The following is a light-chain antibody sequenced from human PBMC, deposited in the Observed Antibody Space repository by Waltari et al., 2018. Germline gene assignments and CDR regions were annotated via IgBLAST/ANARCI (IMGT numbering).Light chain of an antibody. Sequence: SYELTQPPSVAVSPGQTARISCSGNTLSKHYRYWYQQKPGQAPVLVIYKDSERPSGIPERFSGSSSGTTVTLTISGVQAEDEADYYCQSADPSETYFFGTGTKVTVL. CDR3: QSADPSETYF. V-gene: IGLV3-25*03. CDR2: KDS. J-gene: IGLJ1*01. CDR1: TLSKHY.